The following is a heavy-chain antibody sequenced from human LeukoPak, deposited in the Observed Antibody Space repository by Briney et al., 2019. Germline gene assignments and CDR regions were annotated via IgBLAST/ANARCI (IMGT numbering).Heavy chain of an antibody. V-gene: IGHV3-23*01. CDR1: GFTLSSYA. D-gene: IGHD2-21*01. CDR3: AKPKGVASLDAFDF. Sequence: PGGSLRLSCAASGFTLSSYAMSWVRQAPGKGLEWVSGISGGGGSTHYADPAKGRFIISRDISKNTLYLQMSSLRAEDTALYYCAKPKGVASLDAFDFWGQGTMVTVSS. CDR2: ISGGGGST. J-gene: IGHJ3*01.